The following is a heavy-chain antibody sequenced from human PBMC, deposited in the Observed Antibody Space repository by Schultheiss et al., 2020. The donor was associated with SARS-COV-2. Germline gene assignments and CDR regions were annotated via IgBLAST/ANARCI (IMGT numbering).Heavy chain of an antibody. J-gene: IGHJ6*02. CDR3: ATGSYGMDV. CDR2: INHSGRT. CDR1: GGSFSGYY. V-gene: IGHV4-34*01. Sequence: SETLSLTCAVYGGSFSGYYWSWIRQPPGKGLEWIGEINHSGRTNYNPSLKSRVTISVDTSKNQFSLKLNSVTAADTAVYYCATGSYGMDVWGQGTTVTVSS.